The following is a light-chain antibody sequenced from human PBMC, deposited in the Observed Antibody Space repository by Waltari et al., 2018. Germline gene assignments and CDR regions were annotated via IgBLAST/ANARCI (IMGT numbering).Light chain of an antibody. V-gene: IGLV3-1*01. J-gene: IGLJ2*01. Sequence: SFELTQSPSVSVSLGRTATITLSGDKVGGKCVSWYNPKPGQSPVLVIYQDNRRPSWIPERFSGSNSGSTATLTISGTQAMDEADYYCQAWDSTTAVFGGGTKLTVL. CDR3: QAWDSTTAV. CDR2: QDN. CDR1: KVGGKC.